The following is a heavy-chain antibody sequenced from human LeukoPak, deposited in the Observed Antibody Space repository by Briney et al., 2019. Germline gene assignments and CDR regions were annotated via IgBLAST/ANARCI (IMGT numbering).Heavy chain of an antibody. D-gene: IGHD3-22*01. Sequence: ASVKVSCKASGYTFTGYYMHWVRQAPGQGLEWMGWINPNSGGTNYAQKFQGRVTMTRDTSISTAYMELSRLRSDDTAVYYCARVYDSSGYHEAFDIWGQGTMVTVSS. V-gene: IGHV1-2*02. CDR1: GYTFTGYY. J-gene: IGHJ3*02. CDR3: ARVYDSSGYHEAFDI. CDR2: INPNSGGT.